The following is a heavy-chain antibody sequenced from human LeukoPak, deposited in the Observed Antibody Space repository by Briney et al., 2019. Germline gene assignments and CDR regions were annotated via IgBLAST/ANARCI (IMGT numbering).Heavy chain of an antibody. Sequence: SQTLSLTCTVSGGSISSGTYYWSWVRQHPGKGLEWIGSIYYSGNTYYNPSLKSRVTVSVDTSKNQFSLKLSSVTATDTAVYYCARRRAGRDWFDPWGQGTLVTVSS. V-gene: IGHV4-39*01. J-gene: IGHJ5*02. CDR2: IYYSGNT. CDR1: GGSISSGTYY. CDR3: ARRRAGRDWFDP. D-gene: IGHD6-19*01.